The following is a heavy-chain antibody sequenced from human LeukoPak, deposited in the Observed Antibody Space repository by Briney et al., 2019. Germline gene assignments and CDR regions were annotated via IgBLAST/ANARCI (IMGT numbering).Heavy chain of an antibody. CDR2: MNHNRGKT. Sequence: GASVKVSCKASGYTFTSYAINWVRQAPGHGLEWVGWMNHNRGKTGYAQKLQGRVAMIRNTSISTASMELSKLRSEDTDVYDWARGEDVLRYFDWLEDWFDRWGQGTLVTVSS. CDR3: ARGEDVLRYFDWLEDWFDR. D-gene: IGHD3-9*01. V-gene: IGHV1-8*01. J-gene: IGHJ5*02. CDR1: GYTFTSYA.